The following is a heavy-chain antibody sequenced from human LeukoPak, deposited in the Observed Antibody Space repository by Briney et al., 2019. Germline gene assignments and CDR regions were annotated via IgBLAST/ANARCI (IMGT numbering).Heavy chain of an antibody. CDR3: ARDQRGWSGSYGAFDI. CDR1: GGSISSYY. CDR2: IYYSGST. D-gene: IGHD1-26*01. V-gene: IGHV4-59*01. Sequence: SETLSLTCTVSGGSISSYYWSWIRQPPGKGLEWIGYIYYSGSTNYTPSLKSRVTISVDTSKNQFSLKLSSVTAADTAVYYCARDQRGWSGSYGAFDIWGQGTMVTVSS. J-gene: IGHJ3*02.